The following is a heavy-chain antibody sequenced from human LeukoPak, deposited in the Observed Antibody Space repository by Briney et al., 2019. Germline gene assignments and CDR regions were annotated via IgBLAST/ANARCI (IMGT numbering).Heavy chain of an antibody. Sequence: GGSLRLSCAASGFTFSSYWMHWVRQAPGKGLVWVSRINSDGSSTSYADSVKGRFTISRDNAKNTLYLQMNGLRAEDTAVYYCARDGLYYYDSSADDAFDIWGQGTMVTVSS. V-gene: IGHV3-74*01. CDR1: GFTFSSYW. CDR3: ARDGLYYYDSSADDAFDI. CDR2: INSDGSST. D-gene: IGHD3-22*01. J-gene: IGHJ3*02.